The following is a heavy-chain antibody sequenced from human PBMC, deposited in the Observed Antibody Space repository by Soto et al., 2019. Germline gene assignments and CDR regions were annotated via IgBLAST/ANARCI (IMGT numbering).Heavy chain of an antibody. Sequence: GGSLRLSCAASGFTLSGSAMHWVRQASGKGLEWVGRIRSKTNSYATAYAASVKGRFTISRDDSKNTAFLQMNSLKTEDTAVYYCTKDPRSCYENRGPANCIDPWGKGTLGTV. CDR3: TKDPRSCYENRGPANCIDP. CDR2: IRSKTNSYAT. D-gene: IGHD3-22*01. CDR1: GFTLSGSA. J-gene: IGHJ5*02. V-gene: IGHV3-73*01.